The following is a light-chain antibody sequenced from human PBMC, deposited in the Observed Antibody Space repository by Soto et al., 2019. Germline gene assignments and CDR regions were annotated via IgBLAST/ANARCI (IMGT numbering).Light chain of an antibody. CDR1: QTVSRH. CDR3: QQRNNWPRNT. J-gene: IGKJ2*01. CDR2: DIS. Sequence: EIVLTQSPATLSLSPGERATLSCRASQTVSRHLAWYQQRPGQAPRLLIYDISNRATGIPGRFSGSGSGTDFTLTISSLEPEDSAVYYCQQRNNWPRNTFGQGTKLEI. V-gene: IGKV3-11*01.